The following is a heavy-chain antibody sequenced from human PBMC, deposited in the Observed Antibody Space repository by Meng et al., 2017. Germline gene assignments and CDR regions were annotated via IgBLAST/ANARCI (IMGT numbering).Heavy chain of an antibody. CDR1: GLTFSGSA. V-gene: IGHV3-30*01. CDR3: AGGLMVNDY. CDR2: ISYDGSNK. D-gene: IGHD3-10*01. Sequence: VPLVEAGGGVVQPGRSLRLSCAAAGLTFSGSAMHWARQAPGKGLGWVAVISYDGSNKYYADSVKGRFTISRDNSKNTLYLQMNSLRAEDTAVYYCAGGLMVNDYWGQGTLVTVSS. J-gene: IGHJ4*02.